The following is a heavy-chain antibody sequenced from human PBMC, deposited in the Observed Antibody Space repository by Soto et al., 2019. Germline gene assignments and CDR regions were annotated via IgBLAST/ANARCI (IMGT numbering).Heavy chain of an antibody. J-gene: IGHJ4*02. V-gene: IGHV3-11*01. CDR2: ISSRGITV. CDR3: ARDGLFSGDHWVVDF. D-gene: IGHD5-12*01. CDR1: GFTFNDNY. Sequence: GGSLRLSCAAAGFTFNDNYMSWIRPAPGKGLELISYISSRGITVYYADSVKGRFTISRDNDKNSLYLQMNNLRAEDTAVYYCARDGLFSGDHWVVDFWGQGTLVTVSS.